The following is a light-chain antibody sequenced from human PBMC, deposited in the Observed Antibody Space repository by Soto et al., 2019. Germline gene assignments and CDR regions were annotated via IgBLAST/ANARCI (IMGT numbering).Light chain of an antibody. CDR1: QSVGVY. V-gene: IGKV1-33*01. CDR3: QQSDSLPIT. CDR2: DAS. Sequence: DIQLTQSPSSLSAAVGDRVTISCRTSQSVGVYLNWYQQRPGKAPKLLIYDASNLERGVPSRFSGTRSGTHFTFAITSLQPEDVATYYCQQSDSLPITFGQGTRLEI. J-gene: IGKJ5*01.